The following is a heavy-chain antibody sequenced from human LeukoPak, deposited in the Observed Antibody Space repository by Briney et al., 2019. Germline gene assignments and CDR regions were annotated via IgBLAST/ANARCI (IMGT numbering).Heavy chain of an antibody. CDR3: VIVRGYVDLSGSDS. J-gene: IGHJ4*02. CDR1: GFTFSSYT. Sequence: AGSMRPSCSASGFTFSSYTIDWVRQPPGKVLEFVSAITNNGGNTYYADSVKGRFTISRDNAKNTVYLEMSSLRAEDTAVYYGVIVRGYVDLSGSDSWGQGTLVTVSS. CDR2: ITNNGGNT. V-gene: IGHV3-64D*06. D-gene: IGHD3-9*01.